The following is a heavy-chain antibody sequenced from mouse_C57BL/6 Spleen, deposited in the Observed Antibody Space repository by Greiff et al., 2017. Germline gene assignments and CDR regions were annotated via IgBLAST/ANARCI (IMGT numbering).Heavy chain of an antibody. CDR3: ARHSNGDY. V-gene: IGHV1-76*01. J-gene: IGHJ2*01. D-gene: IGHD2-5*01. CDR2: IYPGSGNT. CDR1: GYTFTDYY. Sequence: VKLMESGAELVRPGASVKLSCKASGYTFTDYYINWVKQRPGQGLEWIARIYPGSGNTYYNEKFKGKATLTAEKSSSTAYMQLSSLTSEDSAVYFCARHSNGDYWGQGTTLTVSS.